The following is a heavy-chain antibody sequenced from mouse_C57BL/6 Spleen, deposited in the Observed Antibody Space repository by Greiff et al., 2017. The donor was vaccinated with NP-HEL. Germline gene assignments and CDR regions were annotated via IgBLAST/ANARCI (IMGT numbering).Heavy chain of an antibody. J-gene: IGHJ1*03. V-gene: IGHV1-59*01. CDR3: ARKAFDV. Sequence: QVQLKQPGAELVRPGTSVKLSCKASGYTFTSYWMHWVKQRPGQGLEWIGVIDPSDSYTNYNQKFKGKATLTVDTSSSTAYMQLSSLTSEDSAVYYCARKAFDVWGTGTTVTVSA. CDR2: IDPSDSYT. CDR1: GYTFTSYW.